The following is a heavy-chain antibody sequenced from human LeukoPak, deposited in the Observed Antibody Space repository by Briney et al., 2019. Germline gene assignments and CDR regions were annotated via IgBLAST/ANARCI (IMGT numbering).Heavy chain of an antibody. J-gene: IGHJ3*02. Sequence: GASVKVSCKASGGTFTSYAISWVRQAPGQGLEWMGRIIPILGIANYAQKFQGRVTITADKSTSTAYMELSSLRSEDTAVYYCARNSEWLQFNDAFDIWGQGTVVTVSS. CDR2: IIPILGIA. D-gene: IGHD5-24*01. CDR1: GGTFTSYA. V-gene: IGHV1-69*04. CDR3: ARNSEWLQFNDAFDI.